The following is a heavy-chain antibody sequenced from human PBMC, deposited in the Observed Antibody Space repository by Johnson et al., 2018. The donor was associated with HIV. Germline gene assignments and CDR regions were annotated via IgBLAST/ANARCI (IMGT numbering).Heavy chain of an antibody. CDR1: GFTVSSNY. CDR3: ARGYTIGAFDI. Sequence: VQLVESGGGLIQPGGSLRLSCAASGFTVSSNYMSWVRQAPGTGLEWVSVIYSGVNTYYPDSVKCRFTISRDHSDNKMYLQMNSLRDEDTAVYYCARGYTIGAFDIWGQGTMVTVSS. V-gene: IGHV3-53*01. D-gene: IGHD3-3*01. J-gene: IGHJ3*02. CDR2: IYSGVNT.